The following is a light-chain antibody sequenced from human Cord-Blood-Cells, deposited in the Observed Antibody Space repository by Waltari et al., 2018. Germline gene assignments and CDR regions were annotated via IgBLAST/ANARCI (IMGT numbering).Light chain of an antibody. V-gene: IGKV1-39*01. Sequence: DIQMTKSPSSLSASVEDKVTITCRASQSISSYLNWYQQKPGKAPKLLIYAASSLQSGVPSRFSGSGSGTDFTLTISSLQPEDFATYYCQQSYSTPPCSFGQGTKLEIK. J-gene: IGKJ2*04. CDR1: QSISSY. CDR2: AAS. CDR3: QQSYSTPPCS.